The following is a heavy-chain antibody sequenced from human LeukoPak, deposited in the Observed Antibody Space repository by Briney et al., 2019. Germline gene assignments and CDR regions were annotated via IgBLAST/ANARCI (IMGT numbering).Heavy chain of an antibody. V-gene: IGHV4-34*01. D-gene: IGHD6-13*01. CDR1: GGSISGYY. CDR3: ARGPSFPLIAAAGTSYFDY. Sequence: SETLSLTCSVSGGSISGYYWSWIRQPPGKGLEWIGEINHSGSTNYNPSLKSRVTISVDTSKNQFSLKLSSVTAADTAVYYCARGPSFPLIAAAGTSYFDYWGQGTLVTVSS. CDR2: INHSGST. J-gene: IGHJ4*02.